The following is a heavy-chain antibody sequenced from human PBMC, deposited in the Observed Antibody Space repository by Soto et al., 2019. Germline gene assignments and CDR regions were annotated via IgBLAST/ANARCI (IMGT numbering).Heavy chain of an antibody. J-gene: IGHJ6*03. CDR3: ARGVKEYCSSTSCPNGYYYYMDV. CDR2: INNRGST. V-gene: IGHV4-34*01. CDR1: GGSFSGYY. Sequence: QVQLQQWGAGLLKPSETLSLTCAVYGGSFSGYYWSWIRQPPGKGLEWVGEINNRGSTNYNPSLKSRVTISVDTSKNQFSLKLSSVTAADTAVYYCARGVKEYCSSTSCPNGYYYYMDVWGKGTTVTVSS. D-gene: IGHD2-2*01.